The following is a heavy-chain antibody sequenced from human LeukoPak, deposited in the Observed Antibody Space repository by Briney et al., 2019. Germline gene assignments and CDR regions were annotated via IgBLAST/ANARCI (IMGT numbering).Heavy chain of an antibody. Sequence: ASVKVSCKASGYTLTSYYMHWVRQAPGQGLEWMGSINAYNGNTNYAQKVQGRVTMTTDTSTSTAYMELRSLRSDDTALYYCARDGFRGPSDYWGQGTLVTVSS. D-gene: IGHD3-16*01. J-gene: IGHJ4*02. CDR3: ARDGFRGPSDY. CDR2: INAYNGNT. CDR1: GYTLTSYY. V-gene: IGHV1-18*04.